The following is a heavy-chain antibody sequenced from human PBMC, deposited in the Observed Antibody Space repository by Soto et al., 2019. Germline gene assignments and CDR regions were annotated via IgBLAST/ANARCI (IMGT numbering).Heavy chain of an antibody. CDR3: AKDHIGVAVAAPNPGY. CDR2: ISGSGGST. V-gene: IGHV3-23*01. Sequence: PGGSLRLSCAASGFTFSSYAMSWVRQAPGKGLEWVSAISGSGGSTYYADSVKGRFTISRDNSKNTLYLQMNSLRAEDTAVYYCAKDHIGVAVAAPNPGYWGQGTLVTVSS. CDR1: GFTFSSYA. D-gene: IGHD6-19*01. J-gene: IGHJ4*02.